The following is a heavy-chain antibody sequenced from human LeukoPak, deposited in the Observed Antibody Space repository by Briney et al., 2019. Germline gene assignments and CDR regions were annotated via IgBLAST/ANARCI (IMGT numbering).Heavy chain of an antibody. CDR1: GFTFTTYA. Sequence: GGSLRLSCAASGFTFTTYAMHWVRQAPGKGLEYVSSISNDGDNTYYANSVRGRFTISRDNSKNTLYLQLGSLRAEDMAVYYCARVRIGYFRAPDFDYWGQGTLVTVSS. D-gene: IGHD3-22*01. J-gene: IGHJ4*02. V-gene: IGHV3-64*01. CDR3: ARVRIGYFRAPDFDY. CDR2: ISNDGDNT.